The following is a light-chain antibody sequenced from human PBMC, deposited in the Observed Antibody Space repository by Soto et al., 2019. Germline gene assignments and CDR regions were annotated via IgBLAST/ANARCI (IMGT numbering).Light chain of an antibody. Sequence: QSALTQPPSASGSPGQSVAISCTGTSSDVGGYNYVSWYQQHPGKAPKLMIYEVNKRPSGVPDRFSGSKSGNTASLTVSGLQAEDEADYYCISYAGSSNVFGTGTKLTV. CDR1: SSDVGGYNY. V-gene: IGLV2-8*01. CDR2: EVN. J-gene: IGLJ1*01. CDR3: ISYAGSSNV.